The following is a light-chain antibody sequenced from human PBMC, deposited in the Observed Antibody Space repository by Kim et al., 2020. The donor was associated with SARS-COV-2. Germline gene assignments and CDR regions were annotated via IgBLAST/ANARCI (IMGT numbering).Light chain of an antibody. Sequence: ASTGDRVTITCRASQGISSYLAWYQQKPGKAPKLLIYAASTLQSGVPSRFSGSGSGTDFTLTISCLQSEDFATYYCQQYYSYPRAFGQGTKVDIK. CDR2: AAS. CDR1: QGISSY. V-gene: IGKV1-8*01. CDR3: QQYYSYPRA. J-gene: IGKJ1*01.